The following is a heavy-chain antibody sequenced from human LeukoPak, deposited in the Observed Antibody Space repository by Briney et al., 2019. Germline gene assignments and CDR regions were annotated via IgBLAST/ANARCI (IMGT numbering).Heavy chain of an antibody. D-gene: IGHD3-22*01. V-gene: IGHV3-53*01. CDR2: IYSGGST. CDR1: GFTVSSNY. Sequence: GGSLRLSCAASGFTVSSNYMSWVRQAPGKGLEWVSVIYSGGSTYYADSVKGRFTISRDNSKNTLYLQMNSLRAEDTAVYYCAREVRGYYFDYWGQRTLVTVSS. J-gene: IGHJ4*02. CDR3: AREVRGYYFDY.